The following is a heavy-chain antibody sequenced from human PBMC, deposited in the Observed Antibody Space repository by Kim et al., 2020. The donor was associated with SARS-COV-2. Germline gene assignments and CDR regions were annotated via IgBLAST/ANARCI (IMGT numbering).Heavy chain of an antibody. CDR2: IYYSGST. D-gene: IGHD2-15*01. CDR3: ARAKASVGFDY. J-gene: IGHJ4*02. CDR1: GGSISSYY. V-gene: IGHV4-59*13. Sequence: SETLSLTCTVSGGSISSYYWSWIRQPPGKGLEWIGYIYYSGSTNYNPSLKSRVTISVDTSKNQFSLKLSSVTAADTAVYYCARAKASVGFDYWGQGTLVTVSS.